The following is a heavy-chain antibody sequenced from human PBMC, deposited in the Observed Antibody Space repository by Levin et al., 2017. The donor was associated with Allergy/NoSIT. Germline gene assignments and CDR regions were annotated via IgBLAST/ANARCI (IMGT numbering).Heavy chain of an antibody. J-gene: IGHJ4*02. CDR3: ARVNAYYYDSSGYYRDDY. Sequence: ASVKVSCKASGYTFTSYGISWVRQAPGQGLEWMGWISAYNGNTNYAQKLQGRVTMTTDTSTSTAYMELRSLRSDDTAVYYCARVNAYYYDSSGYYRDDYWGQGTLVTVSS. CDR2: ISAYNGNT. V-gene: IGHV1-18*01. CDR1: GYTFTSYG. D-gene: IGHD3-22*01.